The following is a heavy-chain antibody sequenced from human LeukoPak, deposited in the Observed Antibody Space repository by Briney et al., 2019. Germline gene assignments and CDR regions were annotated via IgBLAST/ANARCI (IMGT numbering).Heavy chain of an antibody. D-gene: IGHD1-1*01. J-gene: IGHJ4*02. CDR1: GSTFTSYW. CDR3: ARRNFLGYYFDY. CDR2: IYPGDSDT. Sequence: GESLKISCKGSGSTFTSYWIGWVRQLPGKGLEWMGIIYPGDSDTRYSPSFQGQVTISADKSISTAYLQWSSLKASDTAIYYCARRNFLGYYFDYWGQGTLVTVST. V-gene: IGHV5-51*01.